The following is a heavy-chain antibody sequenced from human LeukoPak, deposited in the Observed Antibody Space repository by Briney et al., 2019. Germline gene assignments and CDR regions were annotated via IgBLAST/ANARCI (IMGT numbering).Heavy chain of an antibody. CDR2: MNPNSGNT. Sequence: RASVKVSCKASGGTFSSYAISWVRQAPGQGLEWMGWMNPNSGNTGYAQKFQGRVTITRSTSISTAYMELSSLRSEDTAVYYCARGYYDFWSGSLGYWGQGTLVTVSS. CDR1: GGTFSSYA. CDR3: ARGYYDFWSGSLGY. J-gene: IGHJ4*02. D-gene: IGHD3-3*01. V-gene: IGHV1-8*03.